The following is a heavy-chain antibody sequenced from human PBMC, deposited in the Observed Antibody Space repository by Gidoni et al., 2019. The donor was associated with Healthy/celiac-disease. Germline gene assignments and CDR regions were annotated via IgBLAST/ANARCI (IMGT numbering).Heavy chain of an antibody. D-gene: IGHD2-15*01. CDR3: ARGFRSSWPPGGMDV. V-gene: IGHV1-8*01. J-gene: IGHJ6*02. Sequence: QVQLVQSGAEVKKPGASVKVSCKDSGYTFTSYDINWVRPATGQGLEWMRWMNPNSGNTGYAQKLQGRVTMTRNTSISTAYMELSRLRSEDTAVYYGARGFRSSWPPGGMDVWGQGTTVTVSS. CDR2: MNPNSGNT. CDR1: GYTFTSYD.